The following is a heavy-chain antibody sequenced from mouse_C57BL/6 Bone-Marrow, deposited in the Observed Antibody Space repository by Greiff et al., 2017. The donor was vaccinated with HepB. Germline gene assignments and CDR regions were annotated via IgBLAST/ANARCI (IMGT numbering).Heavy chain of an antibody. V-gene: IGHV14-4*01. CDR2: IDPENGDT. D-gene: IGHD2-4*01. CDR1: GFNIKDDY. J-gene: IGHJ3*01. Sequence: VQLQQSGAELVRPGVSVKLSCTASGFNIKDDYMHWVKQRPEQGLEWIGWIDPENGDTEYASKFQGKATITADTSSNTAYLQLSSLTSEDTAVYYCTTYDYDGAYWGQGTLVTVSA. CDR3: TTYDYDGAY.